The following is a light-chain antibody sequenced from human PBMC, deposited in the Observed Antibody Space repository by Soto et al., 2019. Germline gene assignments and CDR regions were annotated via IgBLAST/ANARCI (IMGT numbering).Light chain of an antibody. V-gene: IGLV2-23*01. J-gene: IGLJ2*01. CDR1: SSDVGSYNL. CDR2: EGS. CDR3: CSYAGGYTLV. Sequence: QSALTQPASVSGSPGQSITISCTGTSSDVGSYNLVSWYQQHPGKAPKLMIYEGSKRPSGVPDRFSSSKSGNTASLTISGLQAEDEADYYCCSYAGGYTLVFGGGTKLTVL.